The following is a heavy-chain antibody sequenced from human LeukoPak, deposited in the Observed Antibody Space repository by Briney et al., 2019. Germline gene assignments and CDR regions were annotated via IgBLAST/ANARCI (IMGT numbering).Heavy chain of an antibody. D-gene: IGHD5-24*01. Sequence: GGSLRLSCAASGFTFSNYWMNWVRQAPGKGLEWVANIRQGGGETYNVDSVKGRFSISRDNAKNSLYLQMNSLRAEDTAVYYCARGADGAFDYWGQGIVVTVSP. CDR2: IRQGGGET. CDR3: ARGADGAFDY. V-gene: IGHV3-7*01. J-gene: IGHJ4*02. CDR1: GFTFSNYW.